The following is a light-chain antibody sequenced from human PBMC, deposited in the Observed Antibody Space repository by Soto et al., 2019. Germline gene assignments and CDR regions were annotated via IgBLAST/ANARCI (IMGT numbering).Light chain of an antibody. CDR2: AAS. J-gene: IGKJ4*01. V-gene: IGKV1-9*01. CDR1: QGIRNH. Sequence: IQVTQAPSSLSASVGDRVTITCRDSQGIRNHLAWYQQESGKAPKILIYAASTLQSGVPSGFTGSGFGTNFTLTISSPQPEDIATYYCQQLNTYTPTFGGGTQVDIK. CDR3: QQLNTYTPT.